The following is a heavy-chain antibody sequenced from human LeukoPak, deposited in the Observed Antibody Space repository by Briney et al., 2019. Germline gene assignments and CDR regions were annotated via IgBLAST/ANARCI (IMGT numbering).Heavy chain of an antibody. CDR1: GFTFSSYA. CDR2: ISGSGGST. V-gene: IGHV3-23*01. CDR3: AKTGKYYDILTGYSTTYYLDY. J-gene: IGHJ4*02. D-gene: IGHD3-9*01. Sequence: GGSLRLSCAASGFTFSSYAMSWVRQAPGKGLEWVSAISGSGGSTYYADSVKGRFTISRDNSKNTLYLQMNSLRAEDTAVYYCAKTGKYYDILTGYSTTYYLDYWGQGTLVTVSS.